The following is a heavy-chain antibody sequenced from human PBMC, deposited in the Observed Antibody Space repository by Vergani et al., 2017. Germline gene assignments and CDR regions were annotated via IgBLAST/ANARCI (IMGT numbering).Heavy chain of an antibody. D-gene: IGHD3-16*02. CDR3: ARDRMITFGGVIAYYYYYGMDV. V-gene: IGHV3-21*01. Sequence: EVQLVESGGGLVKPGGSLRLSCAASGFTFSSYSMNWVRQAPGKGLEWVSSISSSSSYIYYADSVKGRFTISRDNAKNSLYLQMNSLRAEDTAVYYCARDRMITFGGVIAYYYYYGMDVWGQGTTVTVSS. J-gene: IGHJ6*02. CDR1: GFTFSSYS. CDR2: ISSSSSYI.